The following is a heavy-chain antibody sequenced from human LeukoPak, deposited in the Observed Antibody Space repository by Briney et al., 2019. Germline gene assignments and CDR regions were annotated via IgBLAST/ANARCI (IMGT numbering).Heavy chain of an antibody. CDR1: GYSFTNYW. D-gene: IGHD6-19*01. Sequence: GESLKISCKGSGYSFTNYWIGWVRQMPGKGLEWMGIIYPGDSDTRYSPSFQGQVTISADKSISTAYLQWSSLKASDTAMYYCARQLRGDSSGWYVDYWGQGTLVTVSS. CDR3: ARQLRGDSSGWYVDY. CDR2: IYPGDSDT. J-gene: IGHJ4*02. V-gene: IGHV5-51*01.